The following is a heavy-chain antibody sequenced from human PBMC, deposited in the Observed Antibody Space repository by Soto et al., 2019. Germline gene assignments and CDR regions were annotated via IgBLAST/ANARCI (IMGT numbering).Heavy chain of an antibody. V-gene: IGHV1-69*13. J-gene: IGHJ6*02. CDR1: GGTFSSYA. Sequence: ASVKVSCKASGGTFSSYAISWVRQAPGQGLEWMGGIIPIFGTANYAQKFQGRVTITADESTSTAYMELSSLRSEDTAVYYRAVHGSGSYDYYYYGMDVWGQGTTVTVSS. CDR2: IIPIFGTA. CDR3: AVHGSGSYDYYYYGMDV. D-gene: IGHD3-10*01.